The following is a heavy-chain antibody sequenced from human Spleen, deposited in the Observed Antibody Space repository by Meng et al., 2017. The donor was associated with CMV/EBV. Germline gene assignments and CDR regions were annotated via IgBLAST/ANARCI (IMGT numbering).Heavy chain of an antibody. J-gene: IGHJ4*02. CDR2: ISTEGSSR. V-gene: IGHV3-74*01. CDR1: GFTFSRHW. D-gene: IGHD7-27*01. Sequence: DVCLVESGGGLVQPGGSLKLSCVASGFTFSRHWMHWVRQAPGKGLVWVSRISTEGSSRSYADSVRGRFTISRDNAKNTLYLQMNNLRAEDTAVYFCVRGVAESLGWELGYWGQGALVTVSS. CDR3: VRGVAESLGWELGY.